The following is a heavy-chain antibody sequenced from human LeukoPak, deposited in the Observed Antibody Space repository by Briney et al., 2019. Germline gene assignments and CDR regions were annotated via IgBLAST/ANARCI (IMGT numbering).Heavy chain of an antibody. D-gene: IGHD1-26*01. Sequence: PGGSLRLSCAASGFTFSNFAMHWVRQAPGKGLEWVAFIRFDGSNKYYADSVKGRFTISRDNSKNTLYLQMNSLRPEDTAVYYCAKDYREGSGSYYPRFDPWGQGTLVTVSS. CDR2: IRFDGSNK. CDR1: GFTFSNFA. V-gene: IGHV3-30*02. CDR3: AKDYREGSGSYYPRFDP. J-gene: IGHJ5*02.